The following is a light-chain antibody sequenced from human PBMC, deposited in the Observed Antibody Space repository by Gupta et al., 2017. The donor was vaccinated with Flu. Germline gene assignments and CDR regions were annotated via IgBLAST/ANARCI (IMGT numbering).Light chain of an antibody. CDR3: QQYNNWPLWT. CDR2: GSS. CDR1: QSTYTN. Sequence: ERATLSCRTSQSTYTNLAWYQQKPGLAPRLIIYGSSTRATGIPARFSGSGSGTEFTLTISSLQSEDFAVYYCQQYNNWPLWTFGQGTKVEIK. V-gene: IGKV3-15*01. J-gene: IGKJ1*01.